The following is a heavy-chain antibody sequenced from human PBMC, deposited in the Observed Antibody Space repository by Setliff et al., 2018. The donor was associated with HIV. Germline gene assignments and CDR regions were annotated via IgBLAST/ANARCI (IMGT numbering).Heavy chain of an antibody. CDR3: ATAQGIATANFDY. CDR1: GGTFSSYV. J-gene: IGHJ4*02. D-gene: IGHD6-13*01. V-gene: IGHV1-69*10. Sequence: SVKVSCKASGGTFSSYVISWVQQAPGQGPEWMGGIIPMYGVTNYAQKFQGRVTITADKPTSTAYMELTGLRSEDTAIYYCATAQGIATANFDYWGQGTLVTVSS. CDR2: IIPMYGVT.